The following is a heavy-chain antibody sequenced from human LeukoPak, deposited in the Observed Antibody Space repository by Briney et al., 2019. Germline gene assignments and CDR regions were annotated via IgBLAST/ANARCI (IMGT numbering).Heavy chain of an antibody. V-gene: IGHV3-53*01. CDR1: GFTVSSNY. J-gene: IGHJ3*02. CDR3: ARDNTAYCSSTSCYSAFDI. Sequence: GGSLRLSCAASGFTVSSNYMSWVRQAPGKGLEWVSVIYSGGSTYYADSVKGRFTISRDNSKNTLYLQMNSLRAEDTAVYYCARDNTAYCSSTSCYSAFDIWGLGTMVTVSS. CDR2: IYSGGST. D-gene: IGHD2-2*02.